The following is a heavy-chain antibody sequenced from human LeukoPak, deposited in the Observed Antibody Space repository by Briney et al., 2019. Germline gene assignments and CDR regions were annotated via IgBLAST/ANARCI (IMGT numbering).Heavy chain of an antibody. Sequence: PSETLSLTCTVSGGSISSYYWSWIRQPPGKGLEWIGYINYSGSTNYNPSLKSRVTISVDTSKNQFSLKLSSVTAADTAVYYCARSPRGDYGNDYWGQGTLVTVSS. CDR3: ARSPRGDYGNDY. J-gene: IGHJ4*02. CDR1: GGSISSYY. D-gene: IGHD4-17*01. V-gene: IGHV4-59*01. CDR2: INYSGST.